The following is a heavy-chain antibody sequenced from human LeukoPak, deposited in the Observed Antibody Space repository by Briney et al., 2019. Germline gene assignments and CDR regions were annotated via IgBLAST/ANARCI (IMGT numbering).Heavy chain of an antibody. CDR3: AKAPHCPNDVCRYFDY. V-gene: IGHV3-23*01. J-gene: IGHJ4*02. CDR1: GFTFTTYP. D-gene: IGHD2-8*01. Sequence: GGSLRLSCAASGFTFTTYPMSWVRQAPGKGLEWVSAISASGGGTYYADSVKGRFTISRDNSRSTVFLQMSSQRAEDTAVYYCAKAPHCPNDVCRYFDYWGQGILVTVSS. CDR2: ISASGGGT.